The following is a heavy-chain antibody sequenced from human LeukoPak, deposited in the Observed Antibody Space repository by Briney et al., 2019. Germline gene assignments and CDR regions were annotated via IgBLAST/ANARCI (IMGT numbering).Heavy chain of an antibody. J-gene: IGHJ4*02. D-gene: IGHD3-16*01. V-gene: IGHV4-39*07. Sequence: SETLSLTCTVSGSSISSSSYYWGWIRQPPGKGLEWIGSIYYSGSTYYNPSLKSRVTISVDTSKNQFSLKLSSVTAADTAVYYCARVPRRGSYKFDYWGQGTLVTVS. CDR3: ARVPRRGSYKFDY. CDR2: IYYSGST. CDR1: GSSISSSSYY.